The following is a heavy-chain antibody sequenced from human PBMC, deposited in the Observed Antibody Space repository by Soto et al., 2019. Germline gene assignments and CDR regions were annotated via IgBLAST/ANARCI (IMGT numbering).Heavy chain of an antibody. CDR3: ARSSGTYFDY. CDR1: GASISSGGYS. V-gene: IGHV4-30-2*01. J-gene: IGHJ4*02. Sequence: QLQLQESGSGLVKPSQTLSLTCAVSGASISSGGYSWSWIRQPPGKGLEWLGYIYHIGIASYNPSLESRVSMSVDKSKNQVSLRVTSVTAAETAVYYCARSSGTYFDYWGQGILVTVSS. CDR2: IYHIGIA. D-gene: IGHD1-26*01.